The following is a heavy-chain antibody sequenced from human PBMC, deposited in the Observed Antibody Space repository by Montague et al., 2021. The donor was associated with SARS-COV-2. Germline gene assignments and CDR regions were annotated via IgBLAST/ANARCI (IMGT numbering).Heavy chain of an antibody. CDR3: ALNYFRVRSWYGMDV. J-gene: IGHJ6*02. CDR2: IYYSGST. Sequence: TLSLTCAVYGGSFSGYCWSWIRQHPGKGLEWIGYIYYSGSTYYNPSLKSRVTISVDTSKNQFSLKLSSVTAADTAVYYCALNYFRVRSWYGMDVWGQGTTVTVSS. D-gene: IGHD3-10*01. V-gene: IGHV4-31*11. CDR1: GGSFSGYC.